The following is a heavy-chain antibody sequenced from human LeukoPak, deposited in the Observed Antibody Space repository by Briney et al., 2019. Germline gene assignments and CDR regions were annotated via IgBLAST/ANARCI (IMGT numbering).Heavy chain of an antibody. V-gene: IGHV3-23*01. CDR1: GFTFSSYA. CDR3: AKDYAALGGSGSYFFAPFDY. Sequence: PGGSLRLSCAASGFTFSSYAMSWVRQAPGKGLEWVSAISVSGGSTYYADSVKGRFTISRDNSKNMLYLQMNSLRAEDTAEYYCAKDYAALGGSGSYFFAPFDYWGQGTLVTVSS. CDR2: ISVSGGST. J-gene: IGHJ4*02. D-gene: IGHD3-10*01.